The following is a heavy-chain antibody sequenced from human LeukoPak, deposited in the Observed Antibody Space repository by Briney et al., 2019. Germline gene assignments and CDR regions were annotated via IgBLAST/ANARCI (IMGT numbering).Heavy chain of an antibody. CDR2: ISSSDSTI. CDR1: GFTFSSDE. J-gene: IGHJ4*02. D-gene: IGHD5-24*01. V-gene: IGHV3-48*03. CDR3: ARTIEMATISYFDY. Sequence: PGGSLRLSCAASGFTFSSDEMNWVRQALGKELEWVSYISSSDSTIYYAASVKGRFTLSRDNAKNSLYLQMNSLRAGDTAVYYCARTIEMATISYFDYWGQGTLVTVSS.